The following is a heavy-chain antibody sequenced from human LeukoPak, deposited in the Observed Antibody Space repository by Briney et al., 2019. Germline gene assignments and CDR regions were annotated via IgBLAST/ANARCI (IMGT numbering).Heavy chain of an antibody. CDR3: AHQYQLLGSYYYGMDV. J-gene: IGHJ6*02. D-gene: IGHD2-2*01. Sequence: PGGSLRLSCAASGFTFSSYGMHWVRQAPGKGLEWVAFIRYDGSNKYYADSVKGRFTISRDNSKNTLYLQTNSLRAEDTAVYYCAHQYQLLGSYYYGMDVWGQGTTVTVSS. CDR1: GFTFSSYG. V-gene: IGHV3-30*02. CDR2: IRYDGSNK.